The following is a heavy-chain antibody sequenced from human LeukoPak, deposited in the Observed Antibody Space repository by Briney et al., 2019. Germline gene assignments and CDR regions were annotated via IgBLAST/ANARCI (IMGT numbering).Heavy chain of an antibody. CDR1: GFTFSDYY. J-gene: IGHJ6*03. CDR3: ARGARSDDYGDYILNPYYYYYYMDV. V-gene: IGHV3-11*01. Sequence: GGSLRLSCAASGFTFSDYYMSWIRQAPGKGLEWVSYISSSGSTIYYADSVKGRFTISRDNAKNSLYLQMNSLRAEDTAVYYCARGARSDDYGDYILNPYYYYYYMDVWGKGTTVTISS. CDR2: ISSSGSTI. D-gene: IGHD4-17*01.